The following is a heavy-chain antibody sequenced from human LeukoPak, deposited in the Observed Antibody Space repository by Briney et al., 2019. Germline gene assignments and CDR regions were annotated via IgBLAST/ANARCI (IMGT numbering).Heavy chain of an antibody. Sequence: GRSLRLSCAASGFTFDDYAMHWVRQAPGKGLEWVSGISWNSGSIGYADSVKGRFTISRDNAKNSLYLQMNSLRAEDTALYYCARDHGDLYYYGMDVWGQGTTVTVSS. CDR1: GFTFDDYA. J-gene: IGHJ6*02. V-gene: IGHV3-9*01. CDR3: ARDHGDLYYYGMDV. D-gene: IGHD4-17*01. CDR2: ISWNSGSI.